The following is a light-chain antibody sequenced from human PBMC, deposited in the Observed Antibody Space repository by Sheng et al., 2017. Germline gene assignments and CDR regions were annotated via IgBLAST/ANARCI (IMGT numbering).Light chain of an antibody. CDR2: DAA. CDR3: QQRSDWPLT. V-gene: IGKV3-11*01. J-gene: IGKJ4*01. CDR1: QSVSRF. Sequence: EIVLTQSPATLSLSPGERATLSCRASQSVSRFLAWYQQKPGQAPRLLIYDAASRATGIPVRFSGSGSETDFTLTISSLEAEDFAVYYCQQRSDWPLTFGGGTKGGD.